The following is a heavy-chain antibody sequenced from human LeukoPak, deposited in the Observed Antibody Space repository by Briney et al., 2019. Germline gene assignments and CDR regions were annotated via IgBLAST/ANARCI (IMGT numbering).Heavy chain of an antibody. CDR1: GDSFSSGNYY. Sequence: SETLSLTCTVSGDSFSSGNYYWSWIRQPPGKGLEWIGFMSNSGHTYSTPSLKSRVTISLDTSKNQFSLKLNSVTAADTAVYYCARVSAAGTGPDSWGQGTLVTVSS. J-gene: IGHJ4*02. D-gene: IGHD6-13*01. CDR3: ARVSAAGTGPDS. CDR2: MSNSGHT. V-gene: IGHV4-61*01.